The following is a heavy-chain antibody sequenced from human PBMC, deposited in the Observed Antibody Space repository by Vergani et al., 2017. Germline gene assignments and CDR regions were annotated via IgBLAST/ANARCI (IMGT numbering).Heavy chain of an antibody. J-gene: IGHJ6*03. V-gene: IGHV5-51*01. CDR3: ARQKDYYMDV. CDR2: IYYSGTT. CDR1: GYSFSNYW. Sequence: EVQLVQSGAEVKKPGESLKISCKASGYSFSNYWIGWVRQRPGMGLDWIGYIYYSGTTYYNPSLESRLTISLDTSENHLSLKLTSVTAADTAVYYCARQKDYYMDVWVKGATVTVS.